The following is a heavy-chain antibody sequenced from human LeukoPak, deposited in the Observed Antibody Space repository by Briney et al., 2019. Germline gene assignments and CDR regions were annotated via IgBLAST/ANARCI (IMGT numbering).Heavy chain of an antibody. V-gene: IGHV4-34*01. D-gene: IGHD6-13*01. CDR3: ARRVGSSSWVDY. J-gene: IGHJ4*02. CDR2: INHSGST. Sequence: SETLSLTCAVYGGSFSGYYWSWIRQPPGKGLEWIGEINHSGSTNYNPSLKSRVTISVDTSKNQFSLKLSSVTAADTAVYYCARRVGSSSWVDYWGQGTLVTVSS. CDR1: GGSFSGYY.